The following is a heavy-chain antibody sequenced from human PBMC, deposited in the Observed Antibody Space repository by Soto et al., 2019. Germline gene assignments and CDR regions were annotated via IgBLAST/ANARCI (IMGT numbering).Heavy chain of an antibody. CDR2: IYWDDDK. V-gene: IGHV2-5*02. J-gene: IGHJ4*02. CDR3: AQSGGWYWSDS. D-gene: IGHD6-19*01. Sequence: QITLKESGPTLVKPTQTLTLTCTFSGFSLSTSGVGVGWIRQPPGKALEWLALIYWDDDKRYSPSLKSRLTFTIAASKNQVVLTMTNMDPVDTATYCCAQSGGWYWSDSWGQGTLVTVSS. CDR1: GFSLSTSGVG.